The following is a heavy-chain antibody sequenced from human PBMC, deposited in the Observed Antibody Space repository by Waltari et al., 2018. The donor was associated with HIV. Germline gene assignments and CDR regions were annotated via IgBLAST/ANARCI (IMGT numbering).Heavy chain of an antibody. CDR2: ITSHGKNT. Sequence: EVQLVESGGGLVQPGGSLRLSCSASGFPFSNYPIHWVRQAPGKGLEDVSAITSHGKNTYYGNSGKGRFTISRDNSKNMLYLQMRSLRAEDTALYYCVKDSGYNSSGGAFDIWGQGTMVIVSS. J-gene: IGHJ3*02. D-gene: IGHD3-22*01. CDR3: VKDSGYNSSGGAFDI. CDR1: GFPFSNYP. V-gene: IGHV3-64D*06.